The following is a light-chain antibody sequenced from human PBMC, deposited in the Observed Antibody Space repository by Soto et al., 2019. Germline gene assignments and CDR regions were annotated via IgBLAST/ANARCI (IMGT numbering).Light chain of an antibody. V-gene: IGLV2-14*01. CDR2: DVT. CDR3: SSYTSSSTYV. J-gene: IGLJ1*01. CDR1: SSDVGGYNY. Sequence: QSALTQPASVSGSPGQSITISCTGTSSDVGGYNYVSWYQQYPGKAPKLIIYDVTNRPSGVSNRFSGSKSGNTASLTISGLQTEDEVEYYCSSYTSSSTYVFGTGTKVTVL.